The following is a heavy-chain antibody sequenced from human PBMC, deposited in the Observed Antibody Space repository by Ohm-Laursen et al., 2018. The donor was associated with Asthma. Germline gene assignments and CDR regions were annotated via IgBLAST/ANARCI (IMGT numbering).Heavy chain of an antibody. V-gene: IGHV3-30*03. D-gene: IGHD6-13*01. J-gene: IGHJ4*02. CDR2: ISYDGSNK. Sequence: SLRLSCAASGFTFSSYGMHWVRQAPGKGLERVAVISYDGSNKYYADSVKGRFTISRDNSKNTLYLQMNSLRAEDTAVYYCSYSSSWPFDYWGQGTLVTVSS. CDR1: GFTFSSYG. CDR3: SYSSSWPFDY.